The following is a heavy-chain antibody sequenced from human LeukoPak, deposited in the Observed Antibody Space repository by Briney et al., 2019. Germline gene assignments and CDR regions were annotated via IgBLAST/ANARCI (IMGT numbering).Heavy chain of an antibody. J-gene: IGHJ4*02. CDR2: MNPNSGNT. D-gene: IGHD1-7*01. Sequence: ASVKVSCKASGYTFTNYDINWLRQATGQGLEWMGWMNPNSGNTGYAQKFQGRVTITRNTSISTAYMELSSLRSEDTAVYYCTRGLTGTTCDYWGQGTPVTVSS. V-gene: IGHV1-8*03. CDR1: GYTFTNYD. CDR3: TRGLTGTTCDY.